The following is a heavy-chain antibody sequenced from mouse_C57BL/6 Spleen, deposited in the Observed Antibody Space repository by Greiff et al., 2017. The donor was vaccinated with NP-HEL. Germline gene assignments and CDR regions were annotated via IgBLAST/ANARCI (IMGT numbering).Heavy chain of an antibody. D-gene: IGHD1-1*01. CDR3: AREGDYYAPRRWYVDV. CDR1: GYTFTSYW. J-gene: IGHJ1*03. Sequence: QVQLQQPGTELVKPGASVKLSCKASGYTFTSYWMHWVKQRPGQGLEWIGNINPSNGGTNYNEKFKSKATLTVDKSSSTAYMQLSSLTSEDSAVYYCAREGDYYAPRRWYVDVWGTGTTVTVSS. V-gene: IGHV1-53*01. CDR2: INPSNGGT.